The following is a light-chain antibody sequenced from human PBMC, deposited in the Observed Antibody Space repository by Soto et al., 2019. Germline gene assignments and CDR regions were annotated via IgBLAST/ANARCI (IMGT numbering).Light chain of an antibody. CDR1: QSLVHSDGNIY. CDR3: MRGINGYS. CDR2: KVS. V-gene: IGKV2-30*02. Sequence: DGVMTQSPLSLPVTLGQPASISCTSSQSLVHSDGNIYLHWFQQRPGQSPKRLIYKVSNRDSGVPNRFIGSGSGNDFTLRISRVESEDVVVYYCMRGINGYSFGQGTKLEIK. J-gene: IGKJ2*03.